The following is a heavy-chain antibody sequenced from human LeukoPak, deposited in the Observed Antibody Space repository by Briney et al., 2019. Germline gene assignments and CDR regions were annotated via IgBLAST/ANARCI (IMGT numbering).Heavy chain of an antibody. Sequence: GGSLRLSCAASGFTFSSYWMSWVRQAPGKGLEWVANIKQDGSEKYYVDSVKGRFTISRDNAKNSLYLQMNSLRAEDTAVYYCARVTVEYDLWSGYSSHWFDPWGQGTLVTVSS. D-gene: IGHD3-3*01. CDR2: IKQDGSEK. V-gene: IGHV3-7*04. CDR3: ARVTVEYDLWSGYSSHWFDP. J-gene: IGHJ5*02. CDR1: GFTFSSYW.